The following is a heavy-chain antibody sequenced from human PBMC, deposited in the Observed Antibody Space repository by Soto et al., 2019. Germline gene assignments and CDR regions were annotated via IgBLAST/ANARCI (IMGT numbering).Heavy chain of an antibody. V-gene: IGHV3-23*01. J-gene: IGHJ4*02. CDR1: GFTFSSYA. D-gene: IGHD6-19*01. Sequence: EVQLLESGGGLVQPGGSLRLSCVASGFTFSSYAMNWVRQAPGKGLEWVSAISGSGDGTYYADSVKGRFTISRDNSRNTLYLRMSSLRAEDTAVYYCAPLSVASPALGYWGQGTLVTVSS. CDR2: ISGSGDGT. CDR3: APLSVASPALGY.